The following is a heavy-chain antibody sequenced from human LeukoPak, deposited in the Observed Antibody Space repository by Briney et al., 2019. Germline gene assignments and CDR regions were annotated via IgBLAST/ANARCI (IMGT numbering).Heavy chain of an antibody. V-gene: IGHV1-18*01. J-gene: IGHJ5*02. D-gene: IGHD6-13*01. Sequence: GASVKVSCKASGYTFTSYGISWVRQAPGQGLEWMGWISAYNGNTNYAQKFQGRVTMTRDTSTSTVYMELSSLRSEDTAVYYCARGYSSSWFVNWFDPWGQGTLVTVSS. CDR3: ARGYSSSWFVNWFDP. CDR2: ISAYNGNT. CDR1: GYTFTSYG.